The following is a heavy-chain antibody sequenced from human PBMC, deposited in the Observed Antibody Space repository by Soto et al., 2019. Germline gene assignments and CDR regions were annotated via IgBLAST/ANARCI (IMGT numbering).Heavy chain of an antibody. V-gene: IGHV5-10-1*01. D-gene: IGHD3-22*01. J-gene: IGHJ4*02. CDR1: GYSFTSYW. CDR2: IDPSDSYT. Sequence: GESLKISCKGSGYSFTSYWISWVRQMPGKGLEWMGRIDPSDSYTNYSPSFQGHVTISADKSISTAYLQWSSLKASDTAMYYCAVLQVTSYSYDSTAHPTGTLDYWGQGTLVTVSS. CDR3: AVLQVTSYSYDSTAHPTGTLDY.